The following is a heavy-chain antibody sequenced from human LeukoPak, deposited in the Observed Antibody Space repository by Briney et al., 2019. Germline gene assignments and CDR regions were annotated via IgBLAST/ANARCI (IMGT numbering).Heavy chain of an antibody. V-gene: IGHV4-39*01. CDR2: IYDGGGT. D-gene: IGHD2-21*02. CDR1: GGSISSGTYY. J-gene: IGHJ4*02. Sequence: SETLSLTCTVSGGSISSGTYYWGWIRQPPGKGLEWIGSIYDGGGTYYNPSLKSRVPISVDTSKNQFSLRLSSMTAADTAVYYCANSDFYFFDYWGQGTLVTVSS. CDR3: ANSDFYFFDY.